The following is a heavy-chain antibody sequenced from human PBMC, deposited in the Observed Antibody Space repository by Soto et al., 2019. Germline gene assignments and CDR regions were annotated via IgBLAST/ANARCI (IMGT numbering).Heavy chain of an antibody. CDR3: ARVNEDIAIIPTARNYFAF. D-gene: IGHD2-2*01. V-gene: IGHV1-18*01. CDR2: ISGNSGIT. Sequence: ASVKVSCKASGFTFSSYGITWVRQAPGQGLEWMGWISGNSGITNYALNLLDRVSMTIDTTTSTVYMELRSLRSDDTAVYYCARVNEDIAIIPTARNYFAFWGQGALVTVSS. CDR1: GFTFSSYG. J-gene: IGHJ4*02.